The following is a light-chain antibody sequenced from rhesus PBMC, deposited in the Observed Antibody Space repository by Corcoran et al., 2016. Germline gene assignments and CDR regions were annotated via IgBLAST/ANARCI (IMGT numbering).Light chain of an antibody. Sequence: DVVMTQSPLSLPITPGQPASISRRSSQSLVHSNGNTYLSWYQQKPGQPPRPLIYQVFNWYSGVPDTFSGVGAGTDVSLKVSRVAAEDVWVYYCGQGAHLPFTFGPGTKLDIK. J-gene: IGKJ3*01. V-gene: IGKV2-65*01. CDR1: QSLVHSNGNTY. CDR2: QVF. CDR3: GQGAHLPFT.